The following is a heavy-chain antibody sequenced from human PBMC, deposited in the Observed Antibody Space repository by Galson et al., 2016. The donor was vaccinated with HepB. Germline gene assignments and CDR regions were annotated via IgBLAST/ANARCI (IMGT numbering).Heavy chain of an antibody. Sequence: SETLSLTCSVSGGSISSSSYYWGWIRQSPGKGLEWIGSIYYSGSTYYNPSLKGRVSILVETSKNQFSLKLTSVTAADTAVYYCARLPFWSGYYVDYWGQGTLVTVSS. CDR3: ARLPFWSGYYVDY. CDR1: GGSISSSSYY. CDR2: IYYSGST. D-gene: IGHD3-3*01. J-gene: IGHJ4*02. V-gene: IGHV4-39*01.